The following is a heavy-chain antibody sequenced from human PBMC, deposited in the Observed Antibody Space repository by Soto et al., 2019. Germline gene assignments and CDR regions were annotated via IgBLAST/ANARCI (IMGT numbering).Heavy chain of an antibody. CDR2: IYYSGST. CDR1: GGSISSGGYY. D-gene: IGHD5-12*01. J-gene: IGHJ4*02. Sequence: PSETLSLTCTVSGGSISSGGYYWSWIRQHPGKGLEWIGYIYYSGSTYYNPSLKSRVTISVDTSKNQFSLKLSSVTAADTAVYYCARGQEEMATSYFDYWGQGTLVTVSS. CDR3: ARGQEEMATSYFDY. V-gene: IGHV4-31*03.